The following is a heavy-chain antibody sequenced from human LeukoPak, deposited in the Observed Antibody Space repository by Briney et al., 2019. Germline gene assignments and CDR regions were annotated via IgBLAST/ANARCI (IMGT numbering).Heavy chain of an antibody. Sequence: SETLSLTCTVSGGSISSNNYYWGWIRQPPGKGLEWIGSIYYSGSTYYNPSLKSRVTISVDTSKNQFSLKLSSVTAADTAEYYCARGLRYFDWYFSDWGQGTLVTVSS. V-gene: IGHV4-39*01. CDR3: ARGLRYFDWYFSD. J-gene: IGHJ4*02. CDR1: GGSISSNNYY. D-gene: IGHD3-9*01. CDR2: IYYSGST.